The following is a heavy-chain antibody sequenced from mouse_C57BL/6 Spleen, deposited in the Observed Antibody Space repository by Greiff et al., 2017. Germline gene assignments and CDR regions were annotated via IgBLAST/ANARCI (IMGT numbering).Heavy chain of an antibody. CDR3: ASHYYGSSYAYAMDY. CDR1: GYAFSSSW. J-gene: IGHJ4*01. V-gene: IGHV1-72*01. CDR2: IDPNSGGT. D-gene: IGHD1-1*01. Sequence: VKLMESGPELVKPGASVKISCKASGYAFSSSWMNWVKQRPGRGLEWIGRIDPNSGGTKYNEKFKSKATLTVDKPSSTAYMQLSSLTSEDSAVYYCASHYYGSSYAYAMDYWGQGTSVTVSS.